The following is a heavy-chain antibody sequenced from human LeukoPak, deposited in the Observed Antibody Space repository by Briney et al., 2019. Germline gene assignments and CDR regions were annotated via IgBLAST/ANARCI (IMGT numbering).Heavy chain of an antibody. V-gene: IGHV3-53*01. D-gene: IGHD6-19*01. CDR1: GFTVSSNY. CDR2: IYGGGTT. Sequence: GGSLRLSYAASGFTVSSNYMNWVRQAPGKGLEWVSVIYGGGTTDYADTVKGRFTISRDNSKNTVYLQMNSLRAEDTAVYYCAYGWGYFDYWGQGILVTVSS. J-gene: IGHJ4*02. CDR3: AYGWGYFDY.